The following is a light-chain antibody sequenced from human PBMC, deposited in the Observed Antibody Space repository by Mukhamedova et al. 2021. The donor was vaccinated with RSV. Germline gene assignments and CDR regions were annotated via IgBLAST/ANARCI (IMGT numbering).Light chain of an antibody. CDR3: QQGYSFPLS. CDR2: GTS. J-gene: IGKJ4*01. Sequence: WYQRRVHGKAPKLLIYGTSSLQSGVPPRFSGSGFGTDFTLTISSLQPEDSATYYCQQGYSFPLSSGGGTKVEIK. V-gene: IGKV1-12*01.